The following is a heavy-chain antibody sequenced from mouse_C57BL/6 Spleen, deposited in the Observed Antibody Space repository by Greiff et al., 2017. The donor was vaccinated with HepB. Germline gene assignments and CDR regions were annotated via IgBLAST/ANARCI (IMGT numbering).Heavy chain of an antibody. V-gene: IGHV1-82*01. Sequence: QVQLQQPGAELVKPGASVKISCKASGYAFSSSWMNWVKQRPGKGLEWIGRIYPGDGDTNYNGKFKGKATLTADKSSSTAYMQLSSLTSEDSAVYFCARGSYGYDVWFAYWGQGTLVTVSA. CDR3: ARGSYGYDVWFAY. J-gene: IGHJ3*01. CDR2: IYPGDGDT. CDR1: GYAFSSSW. D-gene: IGHD2-2*01.